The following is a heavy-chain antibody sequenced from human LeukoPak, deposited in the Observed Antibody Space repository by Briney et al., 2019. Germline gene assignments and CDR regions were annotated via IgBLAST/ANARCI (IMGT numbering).Heavy chain of an antibody. CDR1: GFAVRNNY. J-gene: IGHJ4*02. V-gene: IGHV3-66*02. Sequence: GGSLRLSCAASGFAVRNNYISWVRQAPGKGLEWVSVIQSDGSTYYADSVRGRFTISRDNSKNTLYLQMNSLRAEDTAVYYCARDIEAAGLFLDYWGQGTLVTVSS. CDR2: IQSDGST. D-gene: IGHD6-13*01. CDR3: ARDIEAAGLFLDY.